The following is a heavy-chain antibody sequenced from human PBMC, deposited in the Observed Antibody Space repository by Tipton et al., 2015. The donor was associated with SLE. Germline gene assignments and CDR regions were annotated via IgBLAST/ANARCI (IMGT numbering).Heavy chain of an antibody. CDR3: VRGQEDWYFDV. Sequence: TLSLTCSVSDGSISSSNWWSWVRQPPGKGLEWIGEIDDSGNTNYYPPLKSRVTISVDTSKNQFSLTLSSVTAADTAVYFCVRGQEDWYFDVWGRGTLVTVSS. V-gene: IGHV4-4*01. CDR2: IDDSGNT. CDR1: DGSISSSNW. J-gene: IGHJ2*01.